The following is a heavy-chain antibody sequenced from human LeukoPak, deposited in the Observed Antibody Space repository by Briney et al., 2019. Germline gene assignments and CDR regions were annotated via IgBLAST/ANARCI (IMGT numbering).Heavy chain of an antibody. CDR2: MNPNSGNT. J-gene: IGHJ4*02. V-gene: IGHV1-8*03. Sequence: ASVKVSCKASGYTFTSYDINWVRQATGQGLEWMGWMNPNSGNTGYAQKFQGRVTITMNTSINTAYMELSSLRSEDTAVYYCTRGLFGEFEYWGQGTQVTVSS. CDR1: GYTFTSYD. CDR3: TRGLFGEFEY. D-gene: IGHD3-10*01.